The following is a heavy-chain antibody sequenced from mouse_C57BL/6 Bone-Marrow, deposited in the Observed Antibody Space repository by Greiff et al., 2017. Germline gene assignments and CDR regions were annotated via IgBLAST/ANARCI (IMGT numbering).Heavy chain of an antibody. J-gene: IGHJ4*01. CDR2: INPSNGGT. Sequence: QVQLQQPGTELLKPGPSVKLSCKASGYTFTSSWMHWGKLRPGQGLEWIGNINPSNGGTNYNEKFKSKATLTADKSSSTTYMQLSSLTAEESAVDYCSRGVRDYAVDYWGQGTAVTVSS. CDR1: GYTFTSSW. V-gene: IGHV1-53*01. CDR3: SRGVRDYAVDY.